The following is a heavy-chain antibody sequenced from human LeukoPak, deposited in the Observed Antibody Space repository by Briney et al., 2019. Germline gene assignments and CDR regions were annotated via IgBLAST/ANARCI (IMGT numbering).Heavy chain of an antibody. CDR2: IYPGDSDT. CDR3: ARLSVAGNGYVDY. V-gene: IGHV5-51*01. J-gene: IGHJ4*02. CDR1: GYSFTNYW. D-gene: IGHD6-19*01. Sequence: GESLKISCEASGYSFTNYWIGWARQMSGKGLEWLGIIYPGDSDTRYSPSFQGQVTISADKSITTAYLQWSSLKASDTAMYYCARLSVAGNGYVDYWGQGTLVTVSS.